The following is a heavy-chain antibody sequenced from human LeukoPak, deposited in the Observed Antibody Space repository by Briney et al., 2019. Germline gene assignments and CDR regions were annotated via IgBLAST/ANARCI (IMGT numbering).Heavy chain of an antibody. CDR3: ASLGTLRS. D-gene: IGHD7-27*01. CDR1: GASISSGSYY. V-gene: IGHV4-39*01. CDR2: MSDGST. J-gene: IGHJ5*02. Sequence: SETLSLTCTVSGASISSGSYYWGWIRQPPGKGLEWIATMSDGSTFYSPSLKSRVTISVDTSQNQFSLKLGSVTAADTAMYYCASLGTLRSWGQGTLVTVSS.